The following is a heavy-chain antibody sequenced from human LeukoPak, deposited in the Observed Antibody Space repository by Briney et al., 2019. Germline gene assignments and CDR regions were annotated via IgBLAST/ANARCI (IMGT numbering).Heavy chain of an antibody. V-gene: IGHV3-11*04. D-gene: IGHD2-2*01. Sequence: GGSLRLSCAASGFTFSDYYMSWIRQAPGKGLAWVSYISSSGSTIYYADSVKGRFTISRDNAKNSLYLQMNSLRAEDTAVYYCARDADAGAAFDYWGQGTLVTVSS. J-gene: IGHJ4*02. CDR1: GFTFSDYY. CDR3: ARDADAGAAFDY. CDR2: ISSSGSTI.